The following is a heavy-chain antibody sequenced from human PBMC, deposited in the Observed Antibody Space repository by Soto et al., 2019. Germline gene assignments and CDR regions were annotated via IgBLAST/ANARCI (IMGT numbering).Heavy chain of an antibody. D-gene: IGHD6-13*01. V-gene: IGHV3-23*01. CDR2: ISGSGGST. CDR3: AKDASIAAAGPYYYGMDV. Sequence: EVQLLESGGGLVQPGGSLRLSCAASGFTFSSYAMSWVRQAPGKGLEWVSAISGSGGSTYYADAVKGRFTISRDNSKNTLYLQMNSLRAEDTAVYYCAKDASIAAAGPYYYGMDVWGQGTTVAVSS. CDR1: GFTFSSYA. J-gene: IGHJ6*02.